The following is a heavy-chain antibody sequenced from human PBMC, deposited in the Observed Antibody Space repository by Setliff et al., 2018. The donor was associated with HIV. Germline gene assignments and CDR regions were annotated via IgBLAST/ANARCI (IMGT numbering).Heavy chain of an antibody. CDR2: INHSGTT. Sequence: PSETLSLTCAVFGGSFSAYYWNWIRQTPGKGLEWIGEINHSGTTNYNPSLNSRVTISVDTSNKRFSLTLRSATAADTALYYCARRERYCSGTTCYRYFQHWGQGTLVTVS. CDR1: GGSFSAYY. D-gene: IGHD2-2*01. CDR3: ARRERYCSGTTCYRYFQH. V-gene: IGHV4-34*01. J-gene: IGHJ1*01.